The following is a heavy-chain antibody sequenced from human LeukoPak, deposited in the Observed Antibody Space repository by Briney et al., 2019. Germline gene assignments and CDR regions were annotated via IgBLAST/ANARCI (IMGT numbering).Heavy chain of an antibody. J-gene: IGHJ4*02. CDR3: ARDRGLRLGELSPRGYYFDY. CDR2: IIPIFGTA. D-gene: IGHD3-16*02. Sequence: GPSVKVSCKASGGTFSSYAISWVRQAPGQGLEWMGGIIPIFGTANYAQKFQGRVTITADESTSTAYMELSSLRSEDTAVYYCARDRGLRLGELSPRGYYFDYWGQGTLVTVSS. CDR1: GGTFSSYA. V-gene: IGHV1-69*01.